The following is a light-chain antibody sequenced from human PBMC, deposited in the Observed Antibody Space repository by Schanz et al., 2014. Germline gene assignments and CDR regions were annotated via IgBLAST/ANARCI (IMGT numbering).Light chain of an antibody. V-gene: IGLV2-8*01. CDR2: KVT. CDR1: SSDVGGYNF. CDR3: CSYAGRSLI. J-gene: IGLJ2*01. Sequence: QSALTQLPSASGSPGQSVTISCTGTSSDVGGYNFVSWYQQIPGKAPKRMIYKVTQRPSGVPDRFSGSKSGNTASLTVSGLQADDEADYYCCSYAGRSLIFGGGTKLTVL.